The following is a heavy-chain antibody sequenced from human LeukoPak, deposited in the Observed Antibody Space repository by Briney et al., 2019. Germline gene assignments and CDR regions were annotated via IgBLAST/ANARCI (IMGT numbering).Heavy chain of an antibody. J-gene: IGHJ4*02. CDR3: ARIRFYYHRGPDLDLYYFDY. Sequence: ASVKVSCKASGYTFTSYYMHWVRQAPGQGLEWMGIINPSGGSTNYAQKFQGRVTMTRDMSTSTVYMELSSLRSEDTAVYYCARIRFYYHRGPDLDLYYFDYWGQGTLVTVSS. CDR2: INPSGGST. D-gene: IGHD3-22*01. V-gene: IGHV1-46*01. CDR1: GYTFTSYY.